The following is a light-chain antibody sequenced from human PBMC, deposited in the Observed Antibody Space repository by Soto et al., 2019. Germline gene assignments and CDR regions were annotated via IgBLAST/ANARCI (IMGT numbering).Light chain of an antibody. J-gene: IGLJ2*01. CDR1: SSDVGSYNY. V-gene: IGLV2-11*01. CDR3: CSYAGSFVV. Sequence: QSALTQPRSVSGSPGQSVTISCTGASSDVGSYNYVSWYQQHPGKAPQLMIYDVRKRPSGVPDRFSGSKSGNTASLTISGLQAEDEADYYCCSYAGSFVVFGGGTQLTVL. CDR2: DVR.